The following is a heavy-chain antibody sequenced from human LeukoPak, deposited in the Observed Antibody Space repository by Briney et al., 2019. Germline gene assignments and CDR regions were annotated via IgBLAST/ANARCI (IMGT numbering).Heavy chain of an antibody. CDR2: IYYSGST. J-gene: IGHJ4*02. CDR3: AGTLKVPLDY. Sequence: SETLSLTCTVSGGSISSYYWSWIRQPPGKGLEWIGYIYYSGSTYYNPSLKSRVTISVDTSKNQFSLRLSSVTAADTAVYYCAGTLKVPLDYWGQGTLVTVSS. D-gene: IGHD2/OR15-2a*01. V-gene: IGHV4-30-4*01. CDR1: GGSISSYY.